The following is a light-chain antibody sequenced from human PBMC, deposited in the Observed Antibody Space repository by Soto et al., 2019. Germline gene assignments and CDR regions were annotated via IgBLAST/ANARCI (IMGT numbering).Light chain of an antibody. J-gene: IGLJ3*02. CDR3: QTWGTGIQV. Sequence: QLVLTQSPSASASLGASVKLTCTLSSGHSSYAIAWHQQQPEKGPRYLMKLNSDGSHSKGDGIPDRFSGSSSGAERYLTISSVQSEDEAVYYCQTWGTGIQVFGGGTKLTVL. CDR2: LNSDGSH. V-gene: IGLV4-69*01. CDR1: SGHSSYA.